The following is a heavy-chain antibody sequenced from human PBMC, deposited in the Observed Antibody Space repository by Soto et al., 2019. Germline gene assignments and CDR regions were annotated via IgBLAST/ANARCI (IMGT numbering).Heavy chain of an antibody. CDR2: NTWNSGTI. V-gene: IGHV3-9*01. CDR1: GFTFDDYV. CDR3: AKDRGWGGAPGSLWVLDV. J-gene: IGHJ2*01. D-gene: IGHD3-10*01. Sequence: EMQLVESGGGLVQPGRSLRLSCAASGFTFDDYVMHWVRQGPGKGLEWVSSNTWNSGTIDYADAVKGRLTISRDKAKRQLYLKLDTLRTENKVFYYCAKDRGWGGAPGSLWVLDVWGRGTLGTVS.